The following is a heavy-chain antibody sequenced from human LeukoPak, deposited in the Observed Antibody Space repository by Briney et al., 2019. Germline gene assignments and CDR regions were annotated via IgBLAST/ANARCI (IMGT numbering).Heavy chain of an antibody. CDR3: ARDRYSTIFGG. CDR1: GFTFSSYG. Sequence: GGSLRLSCAASGFTFSSYGMHWVRQAPGKGLEWVSIYSGGDTYYAGSVKGRFTISRDNSKNTLYLQMNSLRAEDTAVYYCARDRYSTIFGGWGQGTLVTVSS. V-gene: IGHV3-NL1*01. CDR2: YSGGDT. D-gene: IGHD3-3*01. J-gene: IGHJ4*02.